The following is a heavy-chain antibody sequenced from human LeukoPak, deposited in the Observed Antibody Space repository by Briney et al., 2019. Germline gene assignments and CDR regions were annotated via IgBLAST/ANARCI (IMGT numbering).Heavy chain of an antibody. Sequence: SETLSLTCTVSGDSISSYYWSWIRQPPGKGLEWIGFIYSSGSANYSPSLRSRVTMSVDMSKNQFSLKLRSVTAADTAVYYCARQGAVDIWGQGTMVIVSS. V-gene: IGHV4-4*09. CDR1: GDSISSYY. CDR3: ARQGAVDI. CDR2: IYSSGSA. J-gene: IGHJ3*02.